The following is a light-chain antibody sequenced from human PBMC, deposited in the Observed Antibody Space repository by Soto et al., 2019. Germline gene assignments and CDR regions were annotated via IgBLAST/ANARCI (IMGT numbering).Light chain of an antibody. CDR2: GAS. CDR1: QSVSSTS. V-gene: IGKV3-20*01. Sequence: EVVLTQSPGTLSLSPGERATLSCRASQSVSSTSLAWYQQKPGQAPRLLIYGASSRASGIPARFSGSGSGTDFTLTISRLEPEDFAVYYCQQYGTSSLYTFGQGTKLEIK. CDR3: QQYGTSSLYT. J-gene: IGKJ2*01.